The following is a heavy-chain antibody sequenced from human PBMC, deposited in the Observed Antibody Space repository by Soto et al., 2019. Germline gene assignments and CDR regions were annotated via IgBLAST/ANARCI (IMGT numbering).Heavy chain of an antibody. Sequence: GGSLRLSCAASGFTFSSYGMHWVRQAPGKGLEWVAVISYDGSNKYYADSVKGRFTISRDNSKNTLYLQMNSLRAEDTAVYYCAKDLNGCGGSCYSDYYYYYYGMNVWGQGTTVTVSS. J-gene: IGHJ6*02. CDR3: AKDLNGCGGSCYSDYYYYYYGMNV. CDR1: GFTFSSYG. V-gene: IGHV3-30*18. D-gene: IGHD2-15*01. CDR2: ISYDGSNK.